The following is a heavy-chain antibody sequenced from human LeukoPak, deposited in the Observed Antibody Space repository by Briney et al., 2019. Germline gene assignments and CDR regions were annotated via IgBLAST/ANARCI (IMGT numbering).Heavy chain of an antibody. CDR1: GYTFTSYD. Sequence: ASVKVSCKASGYTFTSYDINWVRQATGQGLEWMGRMNPNSGNTGYAQKFQGRVTMTRNTSISTAYMELSSLRSEDTAVYYCARAPGNYGSWSGYYIYYYYYMDVWGKGTTVTVSS. J-gene: IGHJ6*03. CDR2: MNPNSGNT. V-gene: IGHV1-8*01. CDR3: ARAPGNYGSWSGYYIYYYYYMDV. D-gene: IGHD3-3*01.